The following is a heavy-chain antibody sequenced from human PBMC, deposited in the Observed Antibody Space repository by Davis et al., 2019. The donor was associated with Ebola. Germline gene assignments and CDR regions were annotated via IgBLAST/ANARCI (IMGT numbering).Heavy chain of an antibody. J-gene: IGHJ4*02. CDR3: TTRLRHHFDY. Sequence: LSLTCAASGFTFSSYTMNWVRQAPGKGLEWVSTISDRSEHTHYADSVKGRFTISRDDSKNTVFLHMNSLRAEDTAIYYCTTRLRHHFDYWGQGTQVTVSS. CDR1: GFTFSSYT. D-gene: IGHD1-1*01. V-gene: IGHV3-23*01. CDR2: ISDRSEHT.